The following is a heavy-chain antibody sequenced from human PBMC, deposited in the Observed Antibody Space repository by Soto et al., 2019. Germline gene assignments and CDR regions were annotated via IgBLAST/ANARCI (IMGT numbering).Heavy chain of an antibody. CDR1: GFTISGKKY. CDR2: LYDIDGS. CDR3: ATWHEREHAYDV. J-gene: IGHJ3*01. V-gene: IGHV3-53*01. D-gene: IGHD1-1*01. Sequence: DVQLVESGGGLIQPGESLRLSCGAFGFTISGKKYVAWVRQAPGKGLVWVSALYDIDGSFYADSVNGRFTTSSDSSKTTVYIQMNDLRPDDTAVYYCATWHEREHAYDVWGLGTTVTVSS.